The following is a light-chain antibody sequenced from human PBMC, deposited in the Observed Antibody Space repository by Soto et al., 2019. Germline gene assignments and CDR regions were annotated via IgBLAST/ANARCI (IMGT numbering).Light chain of an antibody. CDR1: SSDIGSYNH. CDR3: ISYTDRQSYL. Sequence: QSALTQPASVSGCPGQSITISCSGTSSDIGSYNHVAWYQQFPGKSPKLMIYAVSDRPSGVSDRFSGSKSGITASLTISGLQTEDEADYYCISYTDRQSYLFGTGTKVTV. CDR2: AVS. V-gene: IGLV2-14*03. J-gene: IGLJ1*01.